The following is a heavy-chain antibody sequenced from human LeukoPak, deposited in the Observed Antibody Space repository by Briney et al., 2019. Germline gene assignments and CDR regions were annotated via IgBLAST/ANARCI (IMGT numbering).Heavy chain of an antibody. CDR3: ARGHRCGDLMGAFDI. CDR1: GGSISSYY. CDR2: IHYSGST. Sequence: SETLSLTCTVSGGSISSYYWSWIRQPPGKGLEWIGYIHYSGSTNYNPSLKSRVTISVDTSKNQFSLKLSSVTAADTAVYYCARGHRCGDLMGAFDIWGQGTMVTVSS. V-gene: IGHV4-59*01. D-gene: IGHD3-10*01. J-gene: IGHJ3*02.